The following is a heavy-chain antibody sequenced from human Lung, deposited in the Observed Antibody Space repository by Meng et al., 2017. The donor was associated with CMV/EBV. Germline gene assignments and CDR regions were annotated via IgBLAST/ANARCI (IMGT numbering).Heavy chain of an antibody. CDR3: TKGYSGIDIYAFDV. CDR2: VGNKASRYTT. Sequence: GGSLRLXCAGSGFIFSDHYIDWVRQAPGKGLEWVGRVGNKASRYTTEYVASVTGRFTFSRGDSENSLYLQMNSLKNEDTAIYYCTKGYSGIDIYAFDVWG. J-gene: IGHJ3*01. V-gene: IGHV3-72*01. D-gene: IGHD5-12*01. CDR1: GFIFSDHY.